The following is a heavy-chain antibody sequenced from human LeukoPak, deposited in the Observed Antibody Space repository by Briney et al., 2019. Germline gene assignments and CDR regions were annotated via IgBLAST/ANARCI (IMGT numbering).Heavy chain of an antibody. CDR3: ARAGGTMVRGVIINDAFDI. Sequence: SETLSLTCAVSGGSISSGGYSWSWIRQPPGKGLEWIGYIYHIGSTYYNPSLKSRVTISVDRSKNQFSLKLSSVTAADTAVYFCARAGGTMVRGVIINDAFDIWGQGTMVTVSS. V-gene: IGHV4-30-2*01. D-gene: IGHD3-10*01. CDR2: IYHIGST. J-gene: IGHJ3*02. CDR1: GGSISSGGYS.